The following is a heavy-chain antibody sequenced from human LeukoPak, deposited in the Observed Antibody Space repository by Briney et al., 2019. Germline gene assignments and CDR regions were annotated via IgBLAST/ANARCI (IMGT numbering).Heavy chain of an antibody. CDR2: IGSSSSYI. Sequence: PGGSLRLSCAASGFTFSSYSMNWVRQAPGKGLEWVSSIGSSSSYIYYADSVKGRFTISRDNAKNSLYLQMNSLRAEDTAVYYCARNSYQGGPFDYWGQGTLVTVSS. J-gene: IGHJ4*02. CDR3: ARNSYQGGPFDY. CDR1: GFTFSSYS. D-gene: IGHD3-16*01. V-gene: IGHV3-21*01.